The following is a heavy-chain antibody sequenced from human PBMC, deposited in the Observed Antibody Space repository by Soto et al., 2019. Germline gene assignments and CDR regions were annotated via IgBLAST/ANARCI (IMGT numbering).Heavy chain of an antibody. CDR3: ARHTPAISISDH. J-gene: IGHJ4*02. CDR1: GASITQYY. Sequence: SETLSLTCTVSGASITQYYWNWIRQSPGKGLEWIVSVSSTGSTVYNPSLTSRVTVSLDTSKNQFSLKLSSVTAADTAVYYCARHTPAISISDHWGQGTLVTVSS. D-gene: IGHD2-15*01. V-gene: IGHV4-59*08. CDR2: VSSTGST.